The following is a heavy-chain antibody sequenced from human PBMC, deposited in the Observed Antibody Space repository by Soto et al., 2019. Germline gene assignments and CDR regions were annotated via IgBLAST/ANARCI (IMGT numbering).Heavy chain of an antibody. CDR1: AYTFTSYD. J-gene: IGHJ5*02. CDR3: ARSYCSTSTCYSYWFDP. CDR2: MNPNSGNT. D-gene: IGHD2-2*02. V-gene: IGHV1-8*01. Sequence: ASVKVSCKASAYTFTSYDINWVRQATGQGLEWMGWMNPNSGNTGYAQNLQGRVTMTTDTSTSTAYMELRNLNSDDTAVYYCARSYCSTSTCYSYWFDPWGQGTLVTVSS.